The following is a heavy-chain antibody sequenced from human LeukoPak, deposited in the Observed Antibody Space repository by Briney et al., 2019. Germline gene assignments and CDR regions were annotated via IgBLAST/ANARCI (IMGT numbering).Heavy chain of an antibody. J-gene: IGHJ3*02. D-gene: IGHD3-10*01. Sequence: PSETLSLTCTVSGGSISSSSYYWDWIRQPPGKGLEWIGNIYSGGSTCYNPSLKSRVTISLDTSKNQFSPTLRSLTAADTAVYYCATPSGNAFDIWGQGIMVTVSS. CDR1: GGSISSSSYY. V-gene: IGHV4-39*07. CDR2: IYSGGST. CDR3: ATPSGNAFDI.